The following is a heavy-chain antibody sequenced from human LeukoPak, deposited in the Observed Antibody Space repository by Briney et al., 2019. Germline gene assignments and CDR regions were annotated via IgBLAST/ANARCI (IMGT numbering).Heavy chain of an antibody. D-gene: IGHD3-3*01. CDR2: IIPIFGTA. Sequence: SVKVSCKASGGTFISYAISWVRQAPGQGGEWMGGIIPIFGTANYAQKFQGRGTITADEETRKDYMEMRRERSEDTAVYYCARGDYDFWSGYYTLGYFQHWGQGTLVTVSS. J-gene: IGHJ1*01. CDR1: GGTFISYA. V-gene: IGHV1-69*13. CDR3: ARGDYDFWSGYYTLGYFQH.